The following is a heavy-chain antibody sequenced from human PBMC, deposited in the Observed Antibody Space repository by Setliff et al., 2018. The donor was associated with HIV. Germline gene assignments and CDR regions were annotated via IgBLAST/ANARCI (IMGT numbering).Heavy chain of an antibody. V-gene: IGHV3-23*01. CDR1: GFTFSRNV. Sequence: GGSLRLSCVASGFTFSRNVINWVRQAPGKGLEWVSGISGSGANTYYADSVKGRFTISRDNAKNMLYLQMNSLSADDTAVYYCVRGSGYYYFDNWGQGALVTVSS. D-gene: IGHD3-22*01. J-gene: IGHJ4*02. CDR3: VRGSGYYYFDN. CDR2: ISGSGANT.